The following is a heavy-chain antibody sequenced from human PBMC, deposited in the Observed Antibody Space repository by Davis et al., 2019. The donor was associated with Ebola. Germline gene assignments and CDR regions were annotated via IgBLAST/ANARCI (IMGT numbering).Heavy chain of an antibody. V-gene: IGHV3-74*01. Sequence: GESLKISCAASGFTFSSYWMHWVRQAPGKGLVWVSRINSDGSTTNYADSVKGRFTISRDNAKNTVNLQMNSLRVEDTAVYYCARVPYSGSPFDWWGQGALVTVSS. CDR3: ARVPYSGSPFDW. CDR1: GFTFSSYW. CDR2: INSDGSTT. J-gene: IGHJ4*02. D-gene: IGHD1-26*01.